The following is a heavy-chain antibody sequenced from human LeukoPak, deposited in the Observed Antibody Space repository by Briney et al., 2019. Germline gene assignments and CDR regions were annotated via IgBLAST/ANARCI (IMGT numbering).Heavy chain of an antibody. CDR3: ARGYYYGSGSSCYFDY. D-gene: IGHD3-10*01. V-gene: IGHV4-39*07. Sequence: SETLSLTCTVSGGSISSSSYYWSWIRQPPGKGLEWIGEINHSGSTNYNPSLKSRVTISVDTSKNQFSLKLSSVTAADTAVYYCARGYYYGSGSSCYFDYWGQGTLVTVSS. CDR1: GGSISSSSYY. CDR2: INHSGST. J-gene: IGHJ4*02.